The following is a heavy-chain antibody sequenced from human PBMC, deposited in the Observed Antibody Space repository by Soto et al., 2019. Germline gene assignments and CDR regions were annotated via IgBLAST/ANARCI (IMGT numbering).Heavy chain of an antibody. CDR3: AAAYDY. D-gene: IGHD2-15*01. CDR1: GASIKSYY. J-gene: IGHJ4*02. V-gene: IGHV4-59*01. CDR2: MYYSGTT. Sequence: PSETLSLTCTVSGASIKSYYWNRMRQFPGKGLEWIGNMYYSGTTNYNPSLQSRVTLSVDTSKNQFSLKLTSVTAADTAVYYCAAAYDYWGQGTLVTVS.